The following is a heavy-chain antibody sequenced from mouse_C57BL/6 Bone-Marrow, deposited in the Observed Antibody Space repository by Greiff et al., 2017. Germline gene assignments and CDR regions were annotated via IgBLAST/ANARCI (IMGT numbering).Heavy chain of an antibody. Sequence: QVTLKVSGPGILQSSQTLSLTCSFSGFSLSTSGMGVSWIRQPSGKGLEWLAHIYWDDDKRYNPSLKSRLTISKDTSRNQVFLKITSVDTADTATYYCARGSHSSGYPYYYAMDYWGQGTSVTVSS. CDR3: ARGSHSSGYPYYYAMDY. J-gene: IGHJ4*01. D-gene: IGHD3-2*02. CDR2: IYWDDDK. V-gene: IGHV8-12*01. CDR1: GFSLSTSGMG.